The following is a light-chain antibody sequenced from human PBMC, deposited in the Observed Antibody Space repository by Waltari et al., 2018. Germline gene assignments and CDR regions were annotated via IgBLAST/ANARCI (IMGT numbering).Light chain of an antibody. V-gene: IGKV3-20*01. Sequence: EIVLTQSPDTLSLSPGERATLSCRASEVINNNYLAWYQQRPGQAPRRLIYGASSRATGIPDRFSGGGSVTDFTLTIYRLEPEDFAVYYCQQYGSSPPYTFGQGTKLEIK. CDR3: QQYGSSPPYT. CDR2: GAS. CDR1: EVINNNY. J-gene: IGKJ2*01.